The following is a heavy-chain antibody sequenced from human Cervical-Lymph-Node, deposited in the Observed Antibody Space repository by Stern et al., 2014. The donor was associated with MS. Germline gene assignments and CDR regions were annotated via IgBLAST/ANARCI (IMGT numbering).Heavy chain of an antibody. CDR3: ARPRRPYFFRGNHHYYGMDV. CDR1: GFTFSSYG. D-gene: IGHD2/OR15-2a*01. Sequence: DQLVESGGGVVQPGRSLRLSCAASGFTFSSYGMHWVRQAPGTGLEWVTLISYDGSNEYYADSGKGRFTISRDNSKNTVYLQMNSLRPEDTAVYYCARPRRPYFFRGNHHYYGMDVWGQGTRVSVSS. V-gene: IGHV3-30*03. J-gene: IGHJ6*02. CDR2: ISYDGSNE.